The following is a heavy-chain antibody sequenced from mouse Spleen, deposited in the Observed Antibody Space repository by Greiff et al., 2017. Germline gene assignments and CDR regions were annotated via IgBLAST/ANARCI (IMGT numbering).Heavy chain of an antibody. J-gene: IGHJ2*01. CDR3: NFNWDYFDY. CDR1: GFNIKDYY. Sequence: EVQLQQSGAELVRSGASVKLSCTASGFNIKDYYMHWVKQRPEQGLEWIGWIDPENGDTEYAPKFQGKATMTADTSSNTAYLQLSSLTSEDTAVYYCNFNWDYFDYWGQGTTLTVSS. V-gene: IGHV14-4*02. D-gene: IGHD4-1*02. CDR2: IDPENGDT.